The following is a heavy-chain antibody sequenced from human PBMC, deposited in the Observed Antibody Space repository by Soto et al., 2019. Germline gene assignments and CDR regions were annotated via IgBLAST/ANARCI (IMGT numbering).Heavy chain of an antibody. V-gene: IGHV3-23*01. D-gene: IGHD1-26*01. CDR1: GFTFDSYA. CDR2: ISGSGAST. CDR3: AKATWTMSFDY. Sequence: GGSLRLSCAASGFTFDSYAMTWVRQAPGKGLEWVSAISGSGASTYYADTVKGRFTMSRDNSKNTLNLQMNRLRSEDTAVYYCAKATWTMSFDYWGQGTLVTVSS. J-gene: IGHJ4*02.